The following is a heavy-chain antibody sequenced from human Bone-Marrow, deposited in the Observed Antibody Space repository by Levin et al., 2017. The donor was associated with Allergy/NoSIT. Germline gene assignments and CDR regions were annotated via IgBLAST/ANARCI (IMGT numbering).Heavy chain of an antibody. J-gene: IGHJ5*02. V-gene: IGHV3-48*03. Sequence: SCAASGFTFSSYEMNWVRQAPGKGLEWVSYISSSGSTIYYADSVKGRFTISRDNAKNSLYLQMNSLRAEDTAVYYCASAVIAAAGWGWFDPWGQGTLVTVSS. D-gene: IGHD6-13*01. CDR3: ASAVIAAAGWGWFDP. CDR2: ISSSGSTI. CDR1: GFTFSSYE.